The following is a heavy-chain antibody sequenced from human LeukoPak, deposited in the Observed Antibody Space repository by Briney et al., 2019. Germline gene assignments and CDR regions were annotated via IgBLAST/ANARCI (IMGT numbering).Heavy chain of an antibody. CDR3: AKGLGIRGYYDSSGADH. Sequence: ASVKVSCKASGYTFTSYGISWVRQAPGQGLEWMGWISAYNGNTNYAQKLQGRVTMTTDTSTSTAYMELRSLRSDDTAVYYCAKGLGIRGYYDSSGADHWGQGTLVTVSS. D-gene: IGHD3-22*01. V-gene: IGHV1-18*01. J-gene: IGHJ4*02. CDR1: GYTFTSYG. CDR2: ISAYNGNT.